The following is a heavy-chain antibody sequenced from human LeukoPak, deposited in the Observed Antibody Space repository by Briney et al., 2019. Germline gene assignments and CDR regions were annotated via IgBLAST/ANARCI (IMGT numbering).Heavy chain of an antibody. CDR1: GYSISSAYY. Sequence: SETLSLTCTVSGYSISSAYYWGWIRQPPGKGLEWIGSISHSGSPYYNPSLKSRVTISVHTSKNQFSLKLSSVTAADTAVYYCARTYYYTFDYWGQGTLVTVSS. CDR2: ISHSGSP. J-gene: IGHJ4*02. CDR3: ARTYYYTFDY. V-gene: IGHV4-38-2*02. D-gene: IGHD3-10*01.